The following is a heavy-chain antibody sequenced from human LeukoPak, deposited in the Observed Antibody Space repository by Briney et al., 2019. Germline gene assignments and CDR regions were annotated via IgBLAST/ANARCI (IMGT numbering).Heavy chain of an antibody. CDR2: IYYSGSN. V-gene: IGHV4-61*01. CDR1: GGSFSSSRYY. Sequence: SETLSLTCTVSGGSFSSSRYYWSWLRQPPGKGLEWIGYIYYSGSNNYNPSLKSRVTISVDTSKNQFSLKLSSVTAADTAVYYCAIGLRGYYYYVDGWGKGTTVTVSS. CDR3: AIGLRGYYYYVDG. D-gene: IGHD3-10*01. J-gene: IGHJ6*03.